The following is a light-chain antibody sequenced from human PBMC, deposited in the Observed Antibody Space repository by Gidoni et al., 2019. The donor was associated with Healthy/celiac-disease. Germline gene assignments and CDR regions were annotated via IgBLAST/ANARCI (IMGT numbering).Light chain of an antibody. CDR1: QSVSSY. CDR2: DAS. Sequence: IVFTQSPATLSLSPGERATLSCRASQSVSSYLAWYQQKPGQAPRLLIDDASNRATCIPARFSGSGSGKDFTLTISSLEPEDFAVYYCQQRSNWPRVTFGGGTKVEIK. CDR3: QQRSNWPRVT. J-gene: IGKJ4*01. V-gene: IGKV3-11*01.